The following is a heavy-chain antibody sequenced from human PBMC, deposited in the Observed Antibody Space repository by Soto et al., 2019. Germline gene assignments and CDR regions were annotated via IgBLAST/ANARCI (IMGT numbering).Heavy chain of an antibody. Sequence: QVQLVQSGAEVKMPGSSVKVSCKASGGTFSSYAISWVRQAPGQGLEWMGGIIPIFGTANYAQKFQGRVTITADESTSTAYMELSSLRSEDTAVYYCARDQREGGKYSGYDYGFDYWGQGTLVTVSS. CDR2: IIPIFGTA. J-gene: IGHJ4*02. CDR3: ARDQREGGKYSGYDYGFDY. CDR1: GGTFSSYA. V-gene: IGHV1-69*12. D-gene: IGHD5-12*01.